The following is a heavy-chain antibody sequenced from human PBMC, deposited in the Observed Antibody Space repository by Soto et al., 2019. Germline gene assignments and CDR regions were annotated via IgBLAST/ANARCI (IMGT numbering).Heavy chain of an antibody. J-gene: IGHJ6*02. CDR2: ISYDGSNK. CDR3: ARDSSGGSSYYYGMDG. D-gene: IGHD2-15*01. V-gene: IGHV3-30-3*01. Sequence: QVQLVESGGGVVQPGRSLRLSCAASGFTFSSYAMHWVRQAPGKGLERVAVISYDGSNKYYADSVKGRFTISRDNSKNTLYLQMNSLRAEDTAVYYCARDSSGGSSYYYGMDGWGQGTTVTVSS. CDR1: GFTFSSYA.